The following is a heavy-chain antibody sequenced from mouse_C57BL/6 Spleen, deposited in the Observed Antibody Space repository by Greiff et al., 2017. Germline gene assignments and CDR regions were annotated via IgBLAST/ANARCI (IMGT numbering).Heavy chain of an antibody. CDR1: GYTFTDYE. D-gene: IGHD2-4*01. Sequence: QVHVKQSGAELVRPGASVTLSCKASGYTFTDYEMHWVKQTPVHGLEWIGAIDPETGGTAYNQKFKGKAILTADKSSSTAYMELRSLTSEDSAVYYCTRYYDYFWYFDVWGTGTTVTVSS. J-gene: IGHJ1*03. CDR2: IDPETGGT. CDR3: TRYYDYFWYFDV. V-gene: IGHV1-15*01.